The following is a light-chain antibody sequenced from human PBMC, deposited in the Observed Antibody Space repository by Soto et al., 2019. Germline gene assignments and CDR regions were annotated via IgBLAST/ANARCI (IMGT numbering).Light chain of an antibody. Sequence: QSALTQPPSASGSPGQSVTISCTGTPSDVGGYISVSWYQQKSGKAPTLIIYEVNKRPSGVPDRFSGSKSGSTAFLFVSGLRAEDEAEYYCSSYAGFNTYLFGTGTKLTVL. J-gene: IGLJ1*01. CDR3: SSYAGFNTYL. CDR2: EVN. V-gene: IGLV2-8*01. CDR1: PSDVGGYIS.